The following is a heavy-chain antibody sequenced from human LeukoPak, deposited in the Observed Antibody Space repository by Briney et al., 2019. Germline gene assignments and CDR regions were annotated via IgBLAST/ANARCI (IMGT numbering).Heavy chain of an antibody. CDR2: MYYSGST. J-gene: IGHJ4*02. V-gene: IGHV4-39*01. CDR1: GGSISSSSYY. D-gene: IGHD2-8*01. CDR3: ARARGPNIVLTPNYYFDY. Sequence: PSETLSLTCTVSGGSISSSSYYWGWVRQPPGKGLEWIGTMYYSGSTYYNPSLKSRVTISIDTSKNQFSLELSSVTATDTAVYYCARARGPNIVLTPNYYFDYWGQGTLVTVSS.